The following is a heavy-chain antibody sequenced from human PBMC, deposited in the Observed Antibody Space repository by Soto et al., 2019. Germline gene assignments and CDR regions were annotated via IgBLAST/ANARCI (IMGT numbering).Heavy chain of an antibody. D-gene: IGHD3-10*01. CDR2: IYYSGST. V-gene: IGHV4-61*01. CDR1: GGSVSSGSYY. CDR3: ARGSITMVRGAYDGMDV. J-gene: IGHJ6*02. Sequence: QVQLQESGPGLVKPSETLSLTCTVSGGSVSSGSYYWSWIRQPPGKGLEWIGYIYYSGSTNYNPPLKSRVTRSVDTSTNQFSLKLSSVTAADTAVYYCARGSITMVRGAYDGMDVWGQGTTVTVSS.